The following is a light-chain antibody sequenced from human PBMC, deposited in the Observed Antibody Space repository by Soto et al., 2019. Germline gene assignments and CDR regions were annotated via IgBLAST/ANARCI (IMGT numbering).Light chain of an antibody. J-gene: IGKJ2*01. V-gene: IGKV4-1*01. Sequence: DFMMTQAPDSLAVSLGERATINCKSSQSVLYNSNNKNNLGWFQQKPGHPPKLLIYGASFRPSGVPDRFSGSGSGTDFTLTISSLQAEDVAVYYCQQYYSIPFTFGQGTKLEI. CDR2: GAS. CDR1: QSVLYNSNNKNN. CDR3: QQYYSIPFT.